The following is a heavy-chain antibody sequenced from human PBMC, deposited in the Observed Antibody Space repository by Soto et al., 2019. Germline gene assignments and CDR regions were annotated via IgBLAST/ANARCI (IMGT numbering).Heavy chain of an antibody. D-gene: IGHD3-22*01. CDR3: ARDRYYYDRSGYSAAAFDI. V-gene: IGHV4-30-2*01. Sequence: SETLSLTCAVSGGSISSGGYSWSWIRQPPGKGLEWIGYIYHSGSTYYNPSLKSRVTISVDRSKNQFSLKLSSVTAADTAVYYCARDRYYYDRSGYSAAAFDIWGQGTMGTVS. CDR1: GGSISSGGYS. J-gene: IGHJ3*02. CDR2: IYHSGST.